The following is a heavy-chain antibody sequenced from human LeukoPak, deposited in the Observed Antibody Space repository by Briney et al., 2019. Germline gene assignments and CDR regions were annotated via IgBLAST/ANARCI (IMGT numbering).Heavy chain of an antibody. V-gene: IGHV3-30*18. CDR1: GFTFSSYG. D-gene: IGHD1-26*01. Sequence: PGGSLRLSCAASGFTFSSYGMHWVRQAPGKGLGWVAVISYDGSNKYYADSVKGRFTISRDNSKNSLYLQMNSLRAEDTAVYYCAKDAEGSGSYFDYWGQGTLVTVSS. CDR2: ISYDGSNK. CDR3: AKDAEGSGSYFDY. J-gene: IGHJ4*02.